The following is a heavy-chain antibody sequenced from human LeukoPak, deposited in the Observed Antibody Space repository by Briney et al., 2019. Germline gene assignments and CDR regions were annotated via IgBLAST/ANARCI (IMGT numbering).Heavy chain of an antibody. CDR2: IYWDDDK. D-gene: IGHD5-18*01. Sequence: ESGPALVRPTQTLTLTCTFSGFSLSTSGMCVSWIRQPPGKALEWLALIYWDDDKRYSPSLKSRLTITKDTSKNQVVLTMTNMDPVDTATYYCAHYQLRGYSYGHFDYWGQGTLVTVSS. CDR3: AHYQLRGYSYGHFDY. J-gene: IGHJ4*02. CDR1: GFSLSTSGMC. V-gene: IGHV2-5*08.